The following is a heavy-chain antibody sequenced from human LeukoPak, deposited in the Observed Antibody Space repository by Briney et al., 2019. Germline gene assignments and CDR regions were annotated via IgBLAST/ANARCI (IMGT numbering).Heavy chain of an antibody. J-gene: IGHJ4*02. D-gene: IGHD1-1*01. Sequence: PGGSLRLSCAASGFTFSSYGMHWVRQAPGKGLEWVAVISYDGSNKYYADSVKGRFTISRDNSKNTLYLQMNSLRAEDTAVYYCAKDLRYLVDYWGQGTLVTVSS. V-gene: IGHV3-30*18. CDR1: GFTFSSYG. CDR3: AKDLRYLVDY. CDR2: ISYDGSNK.